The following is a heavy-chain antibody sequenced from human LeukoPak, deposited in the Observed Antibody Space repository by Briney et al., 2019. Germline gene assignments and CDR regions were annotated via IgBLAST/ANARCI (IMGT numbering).Heavy chain of an antibody. CDR1: GDTFSSYA. J-gene: IGHJ4*02. D-gene: IGHD3-10*01. CDR2: SIPIFGTA. CDR3: ARGGITMVRGVITPYYFDS. Sequence: ASVKVSSQASGDTFSSYAISWVRQAPGQGLEWMGGSIPIFGTANYAQKFQGRVTITADESTSTAYMELSSLRSEDTAVYYCARGGITMVRGVITPYYFDSWGQGTLVTVSS. V-gene: IGHV1-69*13.